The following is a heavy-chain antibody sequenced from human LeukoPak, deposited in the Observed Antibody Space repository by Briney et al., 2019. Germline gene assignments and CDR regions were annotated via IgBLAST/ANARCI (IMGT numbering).Heavy chain of an antibody. D-gene: IGHD3-10*01. Sequence: GGSLRLSCAASGFTFSSYVMSWVRQAPGKGLEWVSAISGSGGSTYYADSVKGRFTISRDNSKNTLYLQMNSLRAEDTAVYYCAKDLGYYYGSGSYLDYWGQGTPVTVSS. CDR3: AKDLGYYYGSGSYLDY. CDR1: GFTFSSYV. J-gene: IGHJ4*02. V-gene: IGHV3-23*01. CDR2: ISGSGGST.